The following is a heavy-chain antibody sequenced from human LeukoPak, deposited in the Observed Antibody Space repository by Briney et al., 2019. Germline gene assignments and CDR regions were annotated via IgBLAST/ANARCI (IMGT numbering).Heavy chain of an antibody. Sequence: GGSLRLSCAASGFTVSSNYMSWVRQAPGKGLEWVSVIYSGGSTYYADSVKGRFTISRDNSKNTQYLQMNSLRAEDTAVYYCARSTWGSRRYYYYGMDVWGQGTTVTVSS. CDR2: IYSGGST. V-gene: IGHV3-66*02. J-gene: IGHJ6*02. CDR1: GFTVSSNY. D-gene: IGHD7-27*01. CDR3: ARSTWGSRRYYYYGMDV.